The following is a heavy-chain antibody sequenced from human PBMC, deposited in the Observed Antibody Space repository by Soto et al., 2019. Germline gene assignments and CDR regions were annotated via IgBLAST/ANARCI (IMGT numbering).Heavy chain of an antibody. D-gene: IGHD3-9*01. V-gene: IGHV4-39*01. J-gene: IGHJ3*02. Sequence: QLQLQESGPGLVKPSETLSLTCTVSGGSISSSSYYWGWIRQPPGKGLEWIGSIYYSGSTYYNPSLKSRVTISVDTSKNQFSLKLSSVTAADTAVYYCARMGDILTGVTDAFDIWGQGTMVTVSS. CDR3: ARMGDILTGVTDAFDI. CDR2: IYYSGST. CDR1: GGSISSSSYY.